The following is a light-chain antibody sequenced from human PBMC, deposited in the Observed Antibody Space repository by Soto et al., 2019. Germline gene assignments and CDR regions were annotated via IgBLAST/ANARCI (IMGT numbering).Light chain of an antibody. CDR3: ASFGGSTV. CDR1: SSDVGAYNF. V-gene: IGLV2-8*01. CDR2: EVN. Sequence: QSALTQPPSASGSPGQSVAVSCTGSSSDVGAYNFVSWYQQHPGKAPKLIIYEVNKRPSGVPDRFSGSKSGNTASLTVSGLQAEDEADYYCASFGGSTVFGGGTQLTVL. J-gene: IGLJ2*01.